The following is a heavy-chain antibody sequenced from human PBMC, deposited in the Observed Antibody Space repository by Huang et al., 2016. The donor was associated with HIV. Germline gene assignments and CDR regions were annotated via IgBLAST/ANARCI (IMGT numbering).Heavy chain of an antibody. CDR2: IISTGSAK. J-gene: IGHJ4*02. CDR1: GFPFSSYS. Sequence: EVHMVESGGGLVQPGGSLRLSCAAAGFPFSSYSMNWVRQTPGKWLEWVLYIISTGSAKLYAYSVKDRFTIARDNANNSLYLQTNSLRAEDAGVYFCAMGYGPFDFWGQGTLVTVSS. V-gene: IGHV3-48*01. D-gene: IGHD5-18*01. CDR3: AMGYGPFDF.